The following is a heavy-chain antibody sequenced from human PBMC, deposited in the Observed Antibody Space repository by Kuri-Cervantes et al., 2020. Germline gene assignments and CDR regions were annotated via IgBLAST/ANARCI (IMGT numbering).Heavy chain of an antibody. CDR2: MNPKNGNT. Sequence: ASVKVSCKASGYTFSTYDINWVRHASGQGLEWMGWMNPKNGNTGYAPKFQGRVTMTRDTSLSTAFMEVSGLRSEDTAVYYCARVSGLLYFDYWGQGTLVTVSS. J-gene: IGHJ4*02. D-gene: IGHD3/OR15-3a*01. CDR3: ARVSGLLYFDY. CDR1: GYTFSTYD. V-gene: IGHV1-8*02.